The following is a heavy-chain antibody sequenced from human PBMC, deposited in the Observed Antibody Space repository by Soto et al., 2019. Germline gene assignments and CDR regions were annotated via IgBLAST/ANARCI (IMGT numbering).Heavy chain of an antibody. CDR1: GWSIGSVGYS. V-gene: IGHV4-30-2*05. CDR3: ARGAFIVSPCTGFDY. D-gene: IGHD3-16*02. CDR2: IYHSVST. Sequence: SEALSLTSAVCGWSIGSVGYSWSWLRQSPGKGLEWIGYIYHSVSTYYNPSLKSRIAINRDTSKNQFSLQLNSVTPEDTAVYYCARGAFIVSPCTGFDYWGQGTPVTVSS. J-gene: IGHJ4*02.